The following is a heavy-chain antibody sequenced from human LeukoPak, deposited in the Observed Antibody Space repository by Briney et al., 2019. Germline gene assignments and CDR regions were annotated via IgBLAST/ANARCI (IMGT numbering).Heavy chain of an antibody. CDR2: IYYSGSS. V-gene: IGHV4-59*08. D-gene: IGHD2-15*01. J-gene: IGHJ4*02. CDR1: GGSISSYY. Sequence: SETLSLTCTVSGGSISSYYWNWIRQPPGKGLEWIGDIYYSGSSNYNSSLKSRVTISVDPSKSRFSLKLTSVTAADTAVYYCARVVASTSIDSWGQGTLVTVSS. CDR3: ARVVASTSIDS.